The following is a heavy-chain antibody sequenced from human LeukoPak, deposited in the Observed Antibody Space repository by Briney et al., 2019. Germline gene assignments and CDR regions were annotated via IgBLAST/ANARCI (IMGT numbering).Heavy chain of an antibody. J-gene: IGHJ3*02. CDR1: GFTFSSYD. D-gene: IGHD3-10*01. CDR2: IGTTGDT. V-gene: IGHV3-13*01. Sequence: PGGSLRLSCAASGFTFSSYDMHWVRQPTGKGLEWVSAIGTTGDTYYPGSVKGRFTISRENAKNSLYLQMNSLRAGDTPVYYCARVCYYGSGMNGPRVRAFDIWGQGTMVTVSS. CDR3: ARVCYYGSGMNGPRVRAFDI.